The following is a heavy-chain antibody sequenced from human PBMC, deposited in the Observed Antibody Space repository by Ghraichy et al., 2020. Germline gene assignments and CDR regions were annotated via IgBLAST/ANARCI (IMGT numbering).Heavy chain of an antibody. CDR3: ATDRPDY. CDR1: GFSFSGYW. Sequence: GESLNISCAASGFSFSGYWMTWVRQAPGKGLEWVANINQDGSEKNYVDSVKGRFTISRDNAKNSLYLQMNSLRAEDTAVYFCATDRPDYWGQGTLVTVSS. CDR2: INQDGSEK. V-gene: IGHV3-7*01. J-gene: IGHJ4*02.